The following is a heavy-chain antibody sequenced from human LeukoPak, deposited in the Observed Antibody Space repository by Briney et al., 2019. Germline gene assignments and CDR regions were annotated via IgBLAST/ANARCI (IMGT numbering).Heavy chain of an antibody. CDR1: GFTFSSYA. CDR3: AKDARGLLPTYYFDY. V-gene: IGHV3-23*01. J-gene: IGHJ4*02. Sequence: GGSLRLSCAACGFTFSSYAMSWVRQAPGKGLEWVSTISGSGGSTYYADSVKGRFTTSRDNSKNTLYLQMNSLRAEDTAVYYCAKDARGLLPTYYFDYWGQGTLVTVSS. D-gene: IGHD2-15*01. CDR2: ISGSGGST.